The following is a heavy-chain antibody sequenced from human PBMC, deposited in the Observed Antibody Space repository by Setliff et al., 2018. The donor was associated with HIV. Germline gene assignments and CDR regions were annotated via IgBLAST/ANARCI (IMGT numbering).Heavy chain of an antibody. J-gene: IGHJ4*02. V-gene: IGHV5-10-1*01. CDR1: GYNFTTYW. Sequence: PGASLKISCKAPGYNFTTYWITWVRQMPGKGLEWMGRIDPGDSYTDYSPSFRGHVSISADSSISTAYLQWSSLKASDTAMYYCARITSPYNNTWFPALFWGQGTLVTVSS. CDR2: IDPGDSYT. D-gene: IGHD3-16*01. CDR3: ARITSPYNNTWFPALF.